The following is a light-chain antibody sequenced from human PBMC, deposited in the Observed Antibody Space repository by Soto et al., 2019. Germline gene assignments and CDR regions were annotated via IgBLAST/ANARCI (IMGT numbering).Light chain of an antibody. CDR2: DAS. V-gene: IGKV1-5*01. CDR1: QSISSW. Sequence: DIQMTQSPSTLSASVGDRVTITCRASQSISSWLAWYQQKPGKAPKLLIYDASTLKTGVPSRFSGSGSGSEFNFTITGLQPDDFATYFCKQYNTYATXGQGTRLEIK. CDR3: KQYNTYAT. J-gene: IGKJ5*01.